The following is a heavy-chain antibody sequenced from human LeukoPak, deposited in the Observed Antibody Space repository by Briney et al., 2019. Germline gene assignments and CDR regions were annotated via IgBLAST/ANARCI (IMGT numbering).Heavy chain of an antibody. CDR2: ISSSGSTI. D-gene: IGHD1-1*01. Sequence: GGSLRLSCAASGFTFSDYYMSWIRQAPGKGLEWVSYISSSGSTIYYADSVKGRFTISRDNAKNSLYLQMNSLRAEDTAVYYCARDLGWNPFEVRFDPWGQGTLVTVSS. V-gene: IGHV3-11*01. J-gene: IGHJ5*02. CDR1: GFTFSDYY. CDR3: ARDLGWNPFEVRFDP.